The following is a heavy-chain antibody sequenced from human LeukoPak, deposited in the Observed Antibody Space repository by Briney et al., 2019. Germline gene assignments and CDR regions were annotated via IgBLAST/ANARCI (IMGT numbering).Heavy chain of an antibody. V-gene: IGHV3-23*01. CDR2: ISGGSNT. CDR1: GFTFSSHV. Sequence: GGSLRLSCAASGFTFSSHVMDWVRQAPGKGLEWVSVISGGSNTYYADSVKGRFTISRDNSKNTLYLQMNSLRAEDTAVYYCAKAPSGSYVPFEFWGQGTLVTVSS. CDR3: AKAPSGSYVPFEF. D-gene: IGHD1-26*01. J-gene: IGHJ4*02.